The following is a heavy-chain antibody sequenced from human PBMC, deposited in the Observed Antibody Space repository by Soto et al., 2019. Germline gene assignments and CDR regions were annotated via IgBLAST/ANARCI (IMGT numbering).Heavy chain of an antibody. V-gene: IGHV3-30*18. Sequence: GGSLRLSCAASGFTFSSYGMHWVRQAPGKGLEWVAVISYDGSNKYYADSVKGRFTISRDNSKNTPYLQMNSLRAEDTAVYYWEKDQESILIVFDSYYYYGMDVWGQGTTVTVSS. CDR1: GFTFSSYG. J-gene: IGHJ6*02. CDR3: EKDQESILIVFDSYYYYGMDV. D-gene: IGHD2-8*01. CDR2: ISYDGSNK.